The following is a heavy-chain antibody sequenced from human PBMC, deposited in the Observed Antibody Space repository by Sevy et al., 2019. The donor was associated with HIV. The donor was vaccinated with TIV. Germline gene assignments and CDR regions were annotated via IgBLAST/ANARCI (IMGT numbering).Heavy chain of an antibody. V-gene: IGHV3-23*01. D-gene: IGHD1-1*01. CDR3: ARKLVYGHFDT. Sequence: GGSLRLSCAASGFTFDSYSMTWVRLAPGKGLEWVSLVSDSGVRTHYADSVKGRFTISRDNSKSMVFLQMNSLRAEDTAVYYYARKLVYGHFDTWGQGTLVTVSS. J-gene: IGHJ4*02. CDR1: GFTFDSYS. CDR2: VSDSGVRT.